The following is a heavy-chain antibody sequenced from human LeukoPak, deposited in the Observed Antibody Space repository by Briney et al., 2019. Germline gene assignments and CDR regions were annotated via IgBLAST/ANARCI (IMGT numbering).Heavy chain of an antibody. CDR2: INHSGST. V-gene: IGHV4-34*10. CDR3: ARYVPVRTGTTRASFDY. Sequence: SETLSLTCAVYGGSFSDYDWSWIRQPPGKGLEWIGEINHSGSTNCDPSLKSRISMLIDTSKSQFSLNLRSVTAADTAVYYCARYVPVRTGTTRASFDYWGQGTLVTVSS. J-gene: IGHJ4*02. D-gene: IGHD1-1*01. CDR1: GGSFSDYD.